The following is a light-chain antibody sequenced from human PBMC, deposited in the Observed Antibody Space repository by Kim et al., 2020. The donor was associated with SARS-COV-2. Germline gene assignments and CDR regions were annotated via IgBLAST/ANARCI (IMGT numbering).Light chain of an antibody. CDR1: QTINSW. Sequence: DIQMTQSPSTLSASVGDRVTMTCRASQTINSWLAWYQQKPGKAPKLLIYTASTLQNGVPSRFSSSKSGTEFTLTISSLQPDDFATYYCQHYNGYPLTFGGGTKLEI. V-gene: IGKV1-5*03. J-gene: IGKJ4*01. CDR2: TAS. CDR3: QHYNGYPLT.